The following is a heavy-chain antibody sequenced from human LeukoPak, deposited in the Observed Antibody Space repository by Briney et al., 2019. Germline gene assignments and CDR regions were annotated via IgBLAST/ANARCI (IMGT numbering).Heavy chain of an antibody. CDR1: GFIFSNYW. CDR3: ARDWGAAGLWDY. D-gene: IGHD6-13*01. V-gene: IGHV3-7*05. CDR2: IKEDGSEK. J-gene: IGHJ4*02. Sequence: PGGSLRLSCAPSGFIFSNYWMRWVRQAPGKGLEWVANIKEDGSEKNYVDSVKGRFTISRDNAKNSLYLQMNSLRAEDTAIYYCARDWGAAGLWDYWGQGTLVTVSS.